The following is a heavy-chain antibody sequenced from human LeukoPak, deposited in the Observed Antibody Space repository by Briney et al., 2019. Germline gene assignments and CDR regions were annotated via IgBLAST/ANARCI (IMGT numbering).Heavy chain of an antibody. CDR1: GFTFSSYS. CDR2: ISSSSSYI. J-gene: IGHJ3*02. V-gene: IGHV3-21*01. D-gene: IGHD5-18*01. CDR3: ARDLGVWGYSYGSLPDDAFDT. Sequence: GGSLRLSCAASGFTFSSYSMNWVRQAPGKGLEWVSSISSSSSYIYYADSVKGRFTISRDNAKNSLYLQMNSLRAEDTAVYYCARDLGVWGYSYGSLPDDAFDTWGQGTMVTVSS.